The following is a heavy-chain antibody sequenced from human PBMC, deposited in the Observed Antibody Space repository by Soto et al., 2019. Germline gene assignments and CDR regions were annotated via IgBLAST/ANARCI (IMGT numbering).Heavy chain of an antibody. J-gene: IGHJ4*02. CDR2: IYYSGST. CDR1: GGSISGGAYY. D-gene: IGHD3-22*01. CDR3: ARGKEYYDGSGYYSYFDY. V-gene: IGHV4-30-4*01. Sequence: PSETLSLTCSVSGGSISGGAYYWSWILQPPGKGLEWIGYIYYSGSTYYNPSLNSLVTISVDTSKNQFSLKLSSVTAADTAVYYCARGKEYYDGSGYYSYFDYWGQGTLVTVSS.